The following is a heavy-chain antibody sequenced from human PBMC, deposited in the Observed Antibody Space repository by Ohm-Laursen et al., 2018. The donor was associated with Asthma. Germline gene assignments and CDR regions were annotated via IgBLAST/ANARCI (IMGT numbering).Heavy chain of an antibody. V-gene: IGHV1-46*03. CDR2: INPNGGAT. J-gene: IGHJ4*02. D-gene: IGHD3-10*01. CDR1: GYTFRSYS. CDR3: ARDATGGSYDY. Sequence: ASVKVSCKASGYTFRSYSLHWVRQAPGQGLEWIGIINPNGGATSYAQMLQGRVTMTRDTSTSTVYMELSSLRSEDTAVYYCARDATGGSYDYWGQGTLVTVSS.